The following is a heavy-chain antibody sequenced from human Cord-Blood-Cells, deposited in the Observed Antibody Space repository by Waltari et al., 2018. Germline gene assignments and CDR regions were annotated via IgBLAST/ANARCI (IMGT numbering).Heavy chain of an antibody. J-gene: IGHJ4*02. Sequence: EVQLVAAGGGLVKTGGSLSLSGAASGFSFSNAWMSWVRTAPGKGLEWVGRIKSKTDGGTTDYAAPVKGRFTISRDDSKNTLYLQMNSLKTEDTAVYYCTTARLKTGDFDYWGQGTLVTVSS. CDR2: IKSKTDGGTT. D-gene: IGHD7-27*01. CDR1: GFSFSNAW. V-gene: IGHV3-15*01. CDR3: TTARLKTGDFDY.